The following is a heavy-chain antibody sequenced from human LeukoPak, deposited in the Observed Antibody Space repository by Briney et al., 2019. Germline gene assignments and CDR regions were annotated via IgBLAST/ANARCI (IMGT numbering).Heavy chain of an antibody. D-gene: IGHD3-3*01. CDR2: ISYDGSNK. J-gene: IGHJ4*02. CDR3: ARDVLRFLEWLLSGDY. CDR1: GFTFSSYA. V-gene: IGHV3-30-3*01. Sequence: LGGSLRLSCAASGFTFSSYAMHWVRQAPGKGLEWVAVISYDGSNKYYADSVKGRFTISRDNSKNTLYLQMNSLRAEDTAVYYCARDVLRFLEWLLSGDYWGQGTLVTVSS.